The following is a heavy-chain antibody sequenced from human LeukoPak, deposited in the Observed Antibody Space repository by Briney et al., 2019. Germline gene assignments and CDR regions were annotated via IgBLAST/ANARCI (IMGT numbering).Heavy chain of an antibody. CDR3: AGTMVRGVSFDY. CDR2: IYYSGST. Sequence: PSETLSLTCTVSGGSISSYYWSWIRQPPGKGLEWIGYIYYSGSTNYNPSLKSRVTISVDTSKNQFSLKLSSVTAADTAVYYCAGTMVRGVSFDYWGQGTPVTVSS. D-gene: IGHD3-10*01. V-gene: IGHV4-59*01. CDR1: GGSISSYY. J-gene: IGHJ4*02.